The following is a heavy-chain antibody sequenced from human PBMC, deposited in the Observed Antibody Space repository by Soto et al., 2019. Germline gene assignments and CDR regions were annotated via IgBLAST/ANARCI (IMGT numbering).Heavy chain of an antibody. CDR3: ARTRRSNYFDY. CDR2: IYYSGST. J-gene: IGHJ4*02. Sequence: SETLSLTCTFSCGSIISYYWSWIRQPPGKGLEWIGYIYYSGSTNYNPSLKSRVTISVDTSKNQFSLKLSSVTAADTAVYYCARTRRSNYFDYWGQGTLVTVSS. V-gene: IGHV4-59*01. CDR1: CGSIISYY. D-gene: IGHD6-6*01.